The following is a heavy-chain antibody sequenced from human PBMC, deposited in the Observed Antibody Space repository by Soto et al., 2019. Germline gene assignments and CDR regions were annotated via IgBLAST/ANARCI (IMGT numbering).Heavy chain of an antibody. D-gene: IGHD2-21*01. J-gene: IGHJ4*02. CDR1: GGTFSSYA. CDR2: IIPIFGTA. CDR3: AIVSHITLLHFFAY. Sequence: SVKVSCKASGGTFSSYAISWVRQAPGQGLEWMGGIIPIFGTANYAQKFQGRVTITADESTSTAYMELSSLRSEDTAVYYCAIVSHITLLHFFAYRGQGTLVTSPQ. V-gene: IGHV1-69*13.